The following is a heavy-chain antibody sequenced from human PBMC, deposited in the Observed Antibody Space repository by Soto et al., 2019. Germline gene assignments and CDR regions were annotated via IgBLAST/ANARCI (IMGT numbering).Heavy chain of an antibody. V-gene: IGHV3-30-3*01. J-gene: IGHJ5*02. CDR2: ISYEGSNK. CDR1: GFTFGIYA. Sequence: QVQLVESGGGVVQPGTSLRVSCAASGFTFGIYAMHWARQAPGKGLEWVAIISYEGSNKHYADSVKGRFTISRENSKNTLYLQMDSLRTEDTAMYFCARGYGGNSAGSDLWGQGTLVTVSS. D-gene: IGHD4-17*01. CDR3: ARGYGGNSAGSDL.